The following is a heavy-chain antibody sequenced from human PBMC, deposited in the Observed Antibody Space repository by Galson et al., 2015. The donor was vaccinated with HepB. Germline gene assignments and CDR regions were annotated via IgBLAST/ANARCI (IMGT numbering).Heavy chain of an antibody. Sequence: SVKVSCKASGYTFTGYYMHWVRQAPGQGLEWMGWINPNSGGTNYAQKFQGWVTMTRDTSISTAYMELSRLRSDDTAVYYCARSPSGVVTTNYYYYGMDVWGQGTTVTVSS. D-gene: IGHD2-21*02. J-gene: IGHJ6*02. CDR2: INPNSGGT. CDR1: GYTFTGYY. CDR3: ARSPSGVVTTNYYYYGMDV. V-gene: IGHV1-2*04.